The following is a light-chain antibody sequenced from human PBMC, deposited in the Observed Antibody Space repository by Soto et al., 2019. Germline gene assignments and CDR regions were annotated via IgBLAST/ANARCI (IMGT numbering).Light chain of an antibody. CDR1: QSLVHSDGNTY. J-gene: IGKJ1*01. Sequence: DIVMTQTPLSSPVKLGQPASISCKSSQSLVHSDGNTYLTWLQQRPGQPPRLLCDKVYDRFSVVPDRFSGSGAGTEFTLKISRVEAEDVRVYYCMKGTQVTRTFCQGNTVQIK. CDR3: MKGTQVTRT. CDR2: KVY. V-gene: IGKV2-24*01.